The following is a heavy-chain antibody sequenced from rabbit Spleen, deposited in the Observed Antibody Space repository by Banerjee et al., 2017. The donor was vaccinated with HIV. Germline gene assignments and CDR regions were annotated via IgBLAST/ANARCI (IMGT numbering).Heavy chain of an antibody. Sequence: QEQLVESGGDLVKPGTSLTLTCTASGFSFSNSYYMCWVRQAPGKGLEWIASIYAGSSGNTYYASWAKGRFTISKTSSTTVTLQMTSLTAADTATYFCARGYAGASGRFNLWGPGTLVTVS. V-gene: IGHV1S45*01. CDR2: IYAGSSGNT. J-gene: IGHJ4*01. CDR3: ARGYAGASGRFNL. CDR1: GFSFSNSYY. D-gene: IGHD4-2*01.